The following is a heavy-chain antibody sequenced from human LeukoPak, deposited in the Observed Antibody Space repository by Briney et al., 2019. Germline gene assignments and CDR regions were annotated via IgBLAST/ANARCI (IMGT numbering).Heavy chain of an antibody. Sequence: SVTVSCTASGGTFSSYAISWVRQAPGQGLEWMGGIIPIFGTANYAQKFQGRITITADESTSTAYMELSSLRSEDTAVYYCARWEYSSLSPLLDYWGQGTLVTVSS. CDR1: GGTFSSYA. D-gene: IGHD6-6*01. CDR3: ARWEYSSLSPLLDY. V-gene: IGHV1-69*13. J-gene: IGHJ4*02. CDR2: IIPIFGTA.